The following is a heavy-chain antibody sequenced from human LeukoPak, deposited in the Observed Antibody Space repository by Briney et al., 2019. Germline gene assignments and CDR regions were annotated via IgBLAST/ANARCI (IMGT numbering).Heavy chain of an antibody. CDR1: GFSLSTSGVG. CDR3: AHRRSLALHNYDSSGSDY. J-gene: IGHJ4*02. D-gene: IGHD3-22*01. CDR2: IYWDDDK. V-gene: IGHV2-5*02. Sequence: GSGPTMVNPTQTLTLTCTFPGFSLSTSGVGVVCIRQPPGQALEWLAPIYWDDDKRYSPPLNSRLTITKDTTKNQVVLTMTNMDPVDTATYYSAHRRSLALHNYDSSGSDYWGQGTLVTVSS.